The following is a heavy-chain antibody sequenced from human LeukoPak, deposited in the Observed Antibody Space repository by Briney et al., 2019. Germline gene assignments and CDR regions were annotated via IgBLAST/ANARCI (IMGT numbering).Heavy chain of an antibody. Sequence: SETLSLTCAVYGGSFSGYYWSWIRQPPGKGLEWIGEINHSGSTNYNPPLKSRVTISVDTSKNQFSLKLSSVTAADTAVYYCARVYYDILTGFGYYYYMDVWGKGTTVTVSS. CDR2: INHSGST. V-gene: IGHV4-34*01. J-gene: IGHJ6*03. CDR1: GGSFSGYY. D-gene: IGHD3-9*01. CDR3: ARVYYDILTGFGYYYYMDV.